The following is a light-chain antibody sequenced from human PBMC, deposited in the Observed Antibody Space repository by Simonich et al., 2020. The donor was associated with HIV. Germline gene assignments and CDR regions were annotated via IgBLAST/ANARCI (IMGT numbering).Light chain of an antibody. J-gene: IGKJ1*01. CDR2: GTS. CDR3: QQYNNWPWT. V-gene: IGKV3-15*01. CDR1: QSVRSN. Sequence: DIVMTQSPDSLAVSLGERATLSCRASQSVRSNVAWYQQKPGQAPRLLIYGTSTRATGIPARFSGSGSGTDFTLTISSMESEDFAVYHCQQYNNWPWTFGQGTKVEIK.